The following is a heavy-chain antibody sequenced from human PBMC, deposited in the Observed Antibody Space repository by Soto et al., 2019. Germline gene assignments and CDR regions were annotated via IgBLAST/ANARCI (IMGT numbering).Heavy chain of an antibody. Sequence: QLQLQESGPGLVKPSETLSLTCTVSGGSISSSSYYWGWIRQPPGKGLEWIGSIYYSGSTYYNPSLKSRVTISVDTSKNQFSLTLSSVTAADTAVYYCASPYYYDSSGYYPDAFDIWGQGTMVTVSS. CDR1: GGSISSSSYY. CDR2: IYYSGST. D-gene: IGHD3-22*01. V-gene: IGHV4-39*01. CDR3: ASPYYYDSSGYYPDAFDI. J-gene: IGHJ3*02.